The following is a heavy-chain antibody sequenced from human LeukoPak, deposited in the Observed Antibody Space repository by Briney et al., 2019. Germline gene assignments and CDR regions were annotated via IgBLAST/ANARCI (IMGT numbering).Heavy chain of an antibody. CDR2: IYHSGST. D-gene: IGHD3-3*01. V-gene: IGHV4-38-2*02. CDR3: ARDGNYDFWSGSPY. Sequence: SETLSLTCTVSGYSISSGYYWGWIRQPPGKGLEWIGSIYHSGSTYYNPSLKSRVTISVDTSKNQFSLKLSSVTAADMAVYYCARDGNYDFWSGSPYWGQGTLVTVSS. CDR1: GYSISSGYY. J-gene: IGHJ4*02.